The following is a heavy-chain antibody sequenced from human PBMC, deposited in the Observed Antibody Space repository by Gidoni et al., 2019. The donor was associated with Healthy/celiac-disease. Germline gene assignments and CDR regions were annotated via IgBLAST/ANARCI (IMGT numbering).Heavy chain of an antibody. D-gene: IGHD3-10*01. V-gene: IGHV3-53*02. CDR3: ARALWFGEFSPLWY. J-gene: IGHJ4*02. CDR1: AFTVSSNY. CDR2: IYSGGST. Sequence: EVQLVETGGGLIQPGGSLRLSCAASAFTVSSNYMSWVRQAPGKGLEWVSVIYSGGSTYYADSVKGRFTISRDNSKNTLYLQMNSLRAEDTAVYYCARALWFGEFSPLWYWGQGTLVTVSS.